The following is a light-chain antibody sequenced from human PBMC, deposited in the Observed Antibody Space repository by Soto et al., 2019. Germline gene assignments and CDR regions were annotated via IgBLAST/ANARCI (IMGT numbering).Light chain of an antibody. CDR1: QSVNSN. CDR3: QQYNNRPPDT. V-gene: IGKV3-15*01. CDR2: GAS. Sequence: EIVMTQSPATLSVSPGERATLSSRASQSVNSNLAWYQQKPGQAPRLLIYGASTRVAGIPARFSGSGSGTEFSLTISSLQSEDFAVYYCQQYNNRPPDTFGQGTKLEIK. J-gene: IGKJ2*01.